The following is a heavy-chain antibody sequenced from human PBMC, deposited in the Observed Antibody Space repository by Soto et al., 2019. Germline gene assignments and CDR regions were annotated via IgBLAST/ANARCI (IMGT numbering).Heavy chain of an antibody. V-gene: IGHV1-3*01. J-gene: IGHJ6*02. CDR2: INAGNGNT. CDR1: GYTFTSYA. Sequence: ASVKVSCKASGYTFTSYAMHWVRQAPGQRLEWIGWINAGNGNTKYSQKFQGRVTITRDTSASPAYMELSSLRSEDTAVYYCARDPALSYGIDVWGQGTTVTVSS. CDR3: ARDPALSYGIDV.